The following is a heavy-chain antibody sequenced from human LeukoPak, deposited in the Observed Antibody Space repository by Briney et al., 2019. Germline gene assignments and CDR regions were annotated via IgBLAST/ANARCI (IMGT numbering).Heavy chain of an antibody. Sequence: GGSLRLSCAASGFTVSSNYMSWVRQAPGKGLEWVSLISGTGGSTYYADSVKGRFTISRDNSKNTLYLQMNSLRAEDTAVYYCARSYYYDSSGTLAAFDIWGQGTMVTVSS. CDR2: ISGTGGST. CDR3: ARSYYYDSSGTLAAFDI. CDR1: GFTVSSNY. V-gene: IGHV3-23*01. J-gene: IGHJ3*02. D-gene: IGHD3-22*01.